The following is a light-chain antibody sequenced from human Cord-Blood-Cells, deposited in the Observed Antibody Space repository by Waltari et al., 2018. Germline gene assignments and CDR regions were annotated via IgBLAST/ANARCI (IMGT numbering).Light chain of an antibody. CDR3: QQYYSTPYT. V-gene: IGKV4-1*01. Sequence: DIVMTQSPDSLAVSLGERATSNCKSSQSVLYSSNNKNYLAWYQQKPGHPPKLLINWASTRESGVPDRFSGSGSGTDFTLTISSLQAEDVAVYYCQQYYSTPYTFGQGTKLEIK. CDR2: WAS. J-gene: IGKJ2*01. CDR1: QSVLYSSNNKNY.